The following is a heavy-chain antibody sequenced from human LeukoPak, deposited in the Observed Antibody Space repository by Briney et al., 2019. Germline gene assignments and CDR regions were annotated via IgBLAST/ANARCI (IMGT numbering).Heavy chain of an antibody. CDR1: GFLFRAYA. D-gene: IGHD3-3*01. J-gene: IGHJ4*02. V-gene: IGHV3-23*01. CDR2: ITITDGGA. CDR3: AREAWRPYLDY. Sequence: GGSLRLSCEACGFLFRAYAMSWVRQAPGKGLEWLSTITITDGGAYYIDSVKGRFTMSRDNSKNTLYLQMNSLRAEDTAVYYCAREAWRPYLDYWGQGTPVTVSS.